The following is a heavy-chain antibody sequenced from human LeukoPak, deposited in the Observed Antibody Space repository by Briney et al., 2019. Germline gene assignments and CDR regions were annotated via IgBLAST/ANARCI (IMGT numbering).Heavy chain of an antibody. V-gene: IGHV3-21*06. CDR2: TSSGSSWI. D-gene: IGHD2-15*01. CDR1: GFTFSDYS. CDR3: ARETYCSGGSCYKGNAFDI. J-gene: IGHJ3*02. Sequence: GGSLRLSCAASGFTFSDYSMNWVRQTPGKGLEWVASTSSGSSWIYYADSVRGRFTISRDNAKNLLYLQMNSLRVEDTAVYYCARETYCSGGSCYKGNAFDIWGQGTMVTVSS.